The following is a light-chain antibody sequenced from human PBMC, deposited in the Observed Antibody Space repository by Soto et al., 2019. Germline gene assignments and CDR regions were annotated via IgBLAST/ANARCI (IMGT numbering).Light chain of an antibody. J-gene: IGKJ1*01. CDR2: GAS. CDR3: QQYNNWPPWT. V-gene: IGKV3-15*01. Sequence: EIVFAQSPGPPSLSPGERATLSCRVSQSVSNFLAWYQQKPGQSPRLLIYGASTRATGIPARFSGSGSGTEFTLTISSLQSEDFAVYYCQQYNNWPPWTFGQGTKVDIK. CDR1: QSVSNF.